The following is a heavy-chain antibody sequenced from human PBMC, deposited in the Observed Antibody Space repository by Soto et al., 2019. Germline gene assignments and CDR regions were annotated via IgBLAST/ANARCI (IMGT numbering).Heavy chain of an antibody. Sequence: PGGSLRLSCAASGFSFSDSAMHWVRQASGKGLEWVGRIGNKGENYVTTYGASVKGRFIISRDNSKNTLYLQMHSLRAEDTAVYYCVKIGFPDYYDRSGQAYWGQGSLVTVSS. V-gene: IGHV3-73*01. J-gene: IGHJ4*02. CDR2: IGNKGENYVT. CDR1: GFSFSDSA. CDR3: VKIGFPDYYDRSGQAY. D-gene: IGHD3-22*01.